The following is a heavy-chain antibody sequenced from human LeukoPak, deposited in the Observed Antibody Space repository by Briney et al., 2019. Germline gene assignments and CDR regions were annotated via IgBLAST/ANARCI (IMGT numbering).Heavy chain of an antibody. Sequence: SETLSLTCTVSGGSISSGGYYWSWIRQPPGKGLEWIGYIYHSGSTYYNPSLKSRVTISVDRSKNQFSLKLSSVTAADTAVYYCARDYKSYSNYYYYYYMDVWGKGTTVTVSS. D-gene: IGHD4-11*01. V-gene: IGHV4-30-2*01. CDR1: GGSISSGGYY. J-gene: IGHJ6*03. CDR3: ARDYKSYSNYYYYYYMDV. CDR2: IYHSGST.